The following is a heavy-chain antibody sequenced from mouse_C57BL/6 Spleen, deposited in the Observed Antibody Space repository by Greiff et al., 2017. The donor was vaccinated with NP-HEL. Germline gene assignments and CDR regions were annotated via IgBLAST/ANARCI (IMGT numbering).Heavy chain of an antibody. Sequence: EVKLQESGPGLVKPSQSLSLTCSVTGYSITSGYYWNWIRQFPGNKLEWMGYISYDGSNNYNPSLKNRISITRDTSKNQFFLKLNSVTTEDTATYYCARGQVGGYFDVWGTGTTVTVSS. CDR3: ARGQVGGYFDV. D-gene: IGHD3-3*01. CDR1: GYSITSGYY. J-gene: IGHJ1*03. V-gene: IGHV3-6*01. CDR2: ISYDGSN.